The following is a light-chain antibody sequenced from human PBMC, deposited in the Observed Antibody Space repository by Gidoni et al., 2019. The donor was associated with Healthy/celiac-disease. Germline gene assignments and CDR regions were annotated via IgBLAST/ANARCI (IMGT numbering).Light chain of an antibody. CDR3: QQSYSTPHT. V-gene: IGKV1-39*01. Sequence: DIQMTQSPSSLSASVGDRVTITCRASQSISSYLNWYQQKPGNAPKLLSYAASSLQSGVPSRFSGSGSGTDFTLTISSLQPEDFATYYCQQSYSTPHTFGGGTKVEIK. CDR2: AAS. CDR1: QSISSY. J-gene: IGKJ4*01.